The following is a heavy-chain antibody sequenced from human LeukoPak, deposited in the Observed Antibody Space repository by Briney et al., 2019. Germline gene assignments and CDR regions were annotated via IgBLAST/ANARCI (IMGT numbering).Heavy chain of an antibody. CDR3: ATSVVPAAPFDY. V-gene: IGHV1-24*01. J-gene: IGHJ4*02. CDR2: FDPEDGET. CDR1: GYILTNYY. D-gene: IGHD2-2*01. Sequence: ASVKVSCKTSGYILTNYYMHWVRQAPGKGLEWMGGFDPEDGETIYAQKFQGRVTMTEDTSTDTAYMELSSLRSEDTAVYYCATSVVPAAPFDYWGQGTLVTVSS.